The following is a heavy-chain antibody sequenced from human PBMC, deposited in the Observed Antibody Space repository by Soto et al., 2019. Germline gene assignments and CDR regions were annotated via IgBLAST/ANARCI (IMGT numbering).Heavy chain of an antibody. CDR3: ASITIFGVAARTNFDY. V-gene: IGHV4-39*01. CDR2: IYYSGST. CDR1: GGSISSSSYY. D-gene: IGHD3-3*01. J-gene: IGHJ4*02. Sequence: SETLSLTCTVSGGSISSSSYYWGWIRQPPGKGLEWIGSIYYSGSTYYNPSLKSRVTISVDTSKNQFSLKLSSVTAADTAVYYCASITIFGVAARTNFDYWGQGTLVTVSS.